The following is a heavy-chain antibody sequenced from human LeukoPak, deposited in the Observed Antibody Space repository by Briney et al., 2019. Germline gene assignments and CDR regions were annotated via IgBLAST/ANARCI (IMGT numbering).Heavy chain of an antibody. V-gene: IGHV3-23*01. CDR3: AKHLHSYYYGLDV. CDR1: GFTFSSHA. CDR2: ISGSGGRT. J-gene: IGHJ6*02. D-gene: IGHD4-11*01. Sequence: SGGSLRLSCAASGFTFSSHAMSWVRQAPGKGLEWVSVISGSGGRTYYADSVKGRFTISRDNSKDTLYLQMNSLRAEDTAVYYCAKHLHSYYYGLDVWGQGTTVTVSS.